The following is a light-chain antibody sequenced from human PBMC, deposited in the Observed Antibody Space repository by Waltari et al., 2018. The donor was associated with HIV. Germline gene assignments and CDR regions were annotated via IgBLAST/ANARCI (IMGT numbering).Light chain of an antibody. J-gene: IGKJ2*01. V-gene: IGKV3-15*01. CDR1: QSVSSD. Sequence: EIVMTQSPATLSVSPGERATLSGRASQSVSSDLAWYQQKPGQAPRLLIYGASTRATGIPARFSGSGSGTEFTLTISSLQSEDFALYYCQQYNNWPPYTFGQGTKLEIK. CDR2: GAS. CDR3: QQYNNWPPYT.